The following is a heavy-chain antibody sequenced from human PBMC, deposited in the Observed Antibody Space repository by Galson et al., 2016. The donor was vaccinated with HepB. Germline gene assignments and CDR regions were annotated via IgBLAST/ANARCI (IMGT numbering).Heavy chain of an antibody. V-gene: IGHV3-11*01. Sequence: SLRLSCAASGFMFSAYVMAWIRQTPEKGLQCVAYISARSDDIYHVDSVEGRFTISRDNAQSSLFLQMNSLRVEDSAIYYYVRGDYGFDVWSQGTTVTVSS. D-gene: IGHD3-3*01. CDR1: GFMFSAYV. CDR2: ISARSDDI. J-gene: IGHJ6*02. CDR3: VRGDYGFDV.